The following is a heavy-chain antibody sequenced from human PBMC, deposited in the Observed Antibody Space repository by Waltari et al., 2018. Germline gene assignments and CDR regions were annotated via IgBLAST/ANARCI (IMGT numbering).Heavy chain of an antibody. V-gene: IGHV4-39*01. CDR2: VYYSGST. J-gene: IGHJ5*02. CDR3: ASQDAAAVAYWFDP. Sequence: QLQLQVSGPRLVKPSETLSLTCTVSGGSINTNTYFWAWIRQPPGKGLEWIGSVYYSGSTDYNESLKSRVTISVDTSKNQFSLNLSSVTAADTAVYYCASQDAAAVAYWFDPWGQGTPVTVSS. CDR1: GGSINTNTYF. D-gene: IGHD2-15*01.